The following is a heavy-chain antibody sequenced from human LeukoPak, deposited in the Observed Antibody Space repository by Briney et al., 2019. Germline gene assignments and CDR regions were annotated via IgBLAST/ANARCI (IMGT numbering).Heavy chain of an antibody. J-gene: IGHJ4*02. CDR2: ISSNGGST. Sequence: QAGGSLRLSCAASGFTFSSYAMHWVRQAPGKGLEYVSAISSNGGSTYYANSVKGRFTISRDNSKNTLYLQMGSLRAEDMAVYYCARASGWFGELPTYDYWGQGTLVTVSS. V-gene: IGHV3-64*01. D-gene: IGHD3-10*01. CDR3: ARASGWFGELPTYDY. CDR1: GFTFSSYA.